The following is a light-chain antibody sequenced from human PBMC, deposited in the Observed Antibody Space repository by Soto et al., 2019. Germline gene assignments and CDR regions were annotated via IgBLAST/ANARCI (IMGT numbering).Light chain of an antibody. CDR1: QSISGW. Sequence: DIQMTQSPATLSASVGDRVTIGCRASQSISGWLAWYQQKPGKAPKLLIYKASILESGVPSRFSGSGSATGFPLAILSLQPEGFGSYYCQQYETFPLTFGGGTKV. J-gene: IGKJ4*01. CDR3: QQYETFPLT. V-gene: IGKV1-5*03. CDR2: KAS.